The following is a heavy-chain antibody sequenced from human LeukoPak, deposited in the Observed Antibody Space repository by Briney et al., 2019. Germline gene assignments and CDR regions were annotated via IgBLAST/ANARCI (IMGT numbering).Heavy chain of an antibody. D-gene: IGHD3-3*01. V-gene: IGHV4-34*01. Sequence: SETLSLTCAVYGGSFSGYYWGWIRQPPGQGLEWIGNIYHSGSTYYNPSLKSRVTISVDTSKNQFSLKLSSVTAADTAVYYCAGDFWSGYYFRDWGQGTLVTVSS. J-gene: IGHJ4*02. CDR1: GGSFSGYY. CDR2: IYHSGST. CDR3: AGDFWSGYYFRD.